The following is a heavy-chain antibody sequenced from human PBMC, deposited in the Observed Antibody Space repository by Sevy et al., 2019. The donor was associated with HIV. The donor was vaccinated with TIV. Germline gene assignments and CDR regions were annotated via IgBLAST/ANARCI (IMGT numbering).Heavy chain of an antibody. D-gene: IGHD3-9*01. J-gene: IGHJ5*02. Sequence: SETLSLTCSVSGGSITNPDYNWSWIRQPPGKGLEWIGYIYYSGNTYYSPSPKSRVLLSIDTSKNQFSLSVNSVTSADTAVYYCARVTGPFGWSDPWGQGTLVTVSS. CDR3: ARVTGPFGWSDP. V-gene: IGHV4-30-4*01. CDR1: GGSITNPDYN. CDR2: IYYSGNT.